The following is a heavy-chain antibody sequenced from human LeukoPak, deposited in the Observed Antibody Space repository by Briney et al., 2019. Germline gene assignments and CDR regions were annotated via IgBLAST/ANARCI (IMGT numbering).Heavy chain of an antibody. J-gene: IGHJ4*02. CDR1: GXIFSDYY. CDR3: ARGPLGYSGYDQGSFDY. CDR2: ISSTSSYT. Sequence: GGSLRLSCAASGXIFSDYYMSWIRQVPGKGLEWVWYISSTSSYTNYADSVKGRFTISRDKAKNSLYLQMNSLRAEDTAVYYCARGPLGYSGYDQGSFDYWGQGTLVTVSS. V-gene: IGHV3-11*06. D-gene: IGHD5-12*01.